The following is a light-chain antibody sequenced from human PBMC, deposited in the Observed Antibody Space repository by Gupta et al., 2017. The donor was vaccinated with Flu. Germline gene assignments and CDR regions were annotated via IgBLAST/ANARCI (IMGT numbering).Light chain of an antibody. J-gene: IGKJ4*01. CDR1: QSISSW. CDR3: QEENSYPIT. V-gene: IGKV1-5*03. Sequence: DIQMIQSPSTLSASVGDRVTITCRASQSISSWLAWYQQKPGKAPKLLIYKASRSESAVRSRFSGTGTGTEFTLSIMSLQPDAFANYYCQEENSYPITFGGGTKVEIK. CDR2: KAS.